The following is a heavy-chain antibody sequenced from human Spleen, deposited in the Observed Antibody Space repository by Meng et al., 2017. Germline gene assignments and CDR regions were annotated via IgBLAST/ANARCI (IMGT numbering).Heavy chain of an antibody. CDR1: GYNFPDYY. Sequence: ASVKASCKPSGYNFPDYYIHWVRRAPGQGLEWMGRINPKSGDTHYAQKFQAWVTMTGDTSISTAYMELSGLSSDDTVMYYCARDEDISAAGKLFGDYWGQGTLVTVSS. J-gene: IGHJ4*02. V-gene: IGHV1-2*05. CDR2: INPKSGDT. D-gene: IGHD6-25*01. CDR3: ARDEDISAAGKLFGDY.